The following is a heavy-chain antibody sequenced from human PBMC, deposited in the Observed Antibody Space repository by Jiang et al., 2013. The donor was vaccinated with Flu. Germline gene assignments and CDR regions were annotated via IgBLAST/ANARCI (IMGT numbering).Heavy chain of an antibody. V-gene: IGHV3-15*01. D-gene: IGHD2-21*01. Sequence: VQLVESGGGLVKPGGSLRLSCAASGFTFNNAWMSWVRQAPGKGLEWVGRIKRKIDGGTTDYAAPVKGRFTISRDDSKNTLYLQMNSLQTEDTAVYYCTTDPQIDYYFDYWGQGTLVTVSS. CDR3: TTDPQIDYYFDY. CDR2: IKRKIDGGTT. J-gene: IGHJ4*02. CDR1: GFTFNNAW.